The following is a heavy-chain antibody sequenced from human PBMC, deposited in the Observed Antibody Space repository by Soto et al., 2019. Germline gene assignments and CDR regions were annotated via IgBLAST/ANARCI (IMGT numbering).Heavy chain of an antibody. D-gene: IGHD3-3*01. Sequence: SETLSLTCTVSGGSISSYYWSWFRQPPGKGLEWIGYIYYSGSTNYNPSLKSRVTISVDTSKNQFSLKLSSVTAADTAVYYCARSSEDDFWSRALDYWGQGTLVTVSS. CDR3: ARSSEDDFWSRALDY. V-gene: IGHV4-59*01. CDR2: IYYSGST. J-gene: IGHJ4*02. CDR1: GGSISSYY.